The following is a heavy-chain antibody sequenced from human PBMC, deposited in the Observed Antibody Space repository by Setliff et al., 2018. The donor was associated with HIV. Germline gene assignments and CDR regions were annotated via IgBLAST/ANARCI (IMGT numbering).Heavy chain of an antibody. V-gene: IGHV4-61*02. J-gene: IGHJ4*02. CDR3: ATTVDIVTTDDF. CDR2: IYTSGP. D-gene: IGHD5-12*01. Sequence: PSETLSLTCTVSGDSISSGSNYWSWIRQPAGKGLEWIGRIYTSGPRYNPSLENRVTISVDTSKSQFFLMLSSVTAADTAVYFCATTVDIVTTDDFWGQGILVTVSS. CDR1: GDSISSGSNY.